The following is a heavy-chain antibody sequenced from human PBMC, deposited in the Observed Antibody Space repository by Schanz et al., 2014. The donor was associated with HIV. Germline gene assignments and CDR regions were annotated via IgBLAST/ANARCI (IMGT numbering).Heavy chain of an antibody. CDR2: ISGSGDNT. Sequence: VQLVESGGGVVQPGRSLRLSCAASGFAFSDYAMSWVRQAPGKALEWVSAISGSGDNTYYADSVKGRFTISRDNSKNTLYLQMHSLRAEDTAVYYCAKSSGWLYAHFDYWGQGTLVTVSP. J-gene: IGHJ4*02. D-gene: IGHD3-9*01. CDR1: GFAFSDYA. CDR3: AKSSGWLYAHFDY. V-gene: IGHV3-23*04.